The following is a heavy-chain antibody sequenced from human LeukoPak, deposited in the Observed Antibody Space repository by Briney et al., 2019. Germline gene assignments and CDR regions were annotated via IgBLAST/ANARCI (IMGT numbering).Heavy chain of an antibody. CDR2: ISSNGGST. V-gene: IGHV3-64D*06. D-gene: IGHD2-15*01. CDR3: VKSLGDYVDY. J-gene: IGHJ4*02. Sequence: GGSLGLSCSASGFTFSGYAMHWVRQAPGKGLEYVSTISSNGGSTYYADSVKGRFTISRDNSKNTLYLRMGSLRAEDTAVYYCVKSLGDYVDYWGQGTLVTVSS. CDR1: GFTFSGYA.